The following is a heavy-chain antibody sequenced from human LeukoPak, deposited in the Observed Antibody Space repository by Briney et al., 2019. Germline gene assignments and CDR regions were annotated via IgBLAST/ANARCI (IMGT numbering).Heavy chain of an antibody. CDR3: ARAGGLLWFGEVLESSDAFHI. D-gene: IGHD3-10*01. Sequence: GGSLRLSCAASGFTFSDYYMSWIRQAPGKGLEWVSHISSSSRYISSSSSYTEYADSVKGRFTISRDNAKNSLYLQMNSLTAEDTAVYYCARAGGLLWFGEVLESSDAFHIWGQGTMVTVSS. CDR2: ISSSSSYT. V-gene: IGHV3-11*06. J-gene: IGHJ3*02. CDR1: GFTFSDYY.